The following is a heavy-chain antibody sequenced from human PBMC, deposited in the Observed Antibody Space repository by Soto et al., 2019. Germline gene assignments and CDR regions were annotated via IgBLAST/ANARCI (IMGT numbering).Heavy chain of an antibody. CDR3: ARAPSAYSGSYYGDSYYYYRMDV. V-gene: IGHV1-69*13. CDR2: IIPIFGTA. Sequence: GASVKVSCKASGGTFSSYAISWVRQAPGQGLEWMGGIIPIFGTANYAQKFQGRVTITADESTSTAYMELSSLRSEDTAVYYCARAPSAYSGSYYGDSYYYYRMDVWGQGTTVTVSS. CDR1: GGTFSSYA. J-gene: IGHJ6*02. D-gene: IGHD1-26*01.